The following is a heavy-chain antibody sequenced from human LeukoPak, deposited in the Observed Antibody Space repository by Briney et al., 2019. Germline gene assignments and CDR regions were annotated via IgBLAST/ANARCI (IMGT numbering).Heavy chain of an antibody. D-gene: IGHD2-21*02. Sequence: AASVKVSCKASGGTFSSYAISWVRQAPGQGLERMGRIIPIFGIANYAQKFQGRVTITADKSTSTAYMELSSLRSEDTAVYYCARASCGGDCSHTAKLPHDAFDIWGQGTMVTVSS. CDR2: IIPIFGIA. V-gene: IGHV1-69*04. J-gene: IGHJ3*02. CDR1: GGTFSSYA. CDR3: ARASCGGDCSHTAKLPHDAFDI.